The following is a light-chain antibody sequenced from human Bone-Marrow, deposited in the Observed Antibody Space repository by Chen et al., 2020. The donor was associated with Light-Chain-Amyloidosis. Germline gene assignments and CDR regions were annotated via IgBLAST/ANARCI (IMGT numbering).Light chain of an antibody. J-gene: IGLJ1*01. V-gene: IGLV2-14*01. CDR2: EVT. Sequence: QSALTQPASVSGSPGQSITISCTGTSSDVGGDYHVSWYQQHPDKAPKLRIYEVTTRTSWVRDRFSGSKSDNTASLTIAVLQTEDDADYFCSSYTITNTLVFGSGTRVTV. CDR1: SSDVGGDYH. CDR3: SSYTITNTLV.